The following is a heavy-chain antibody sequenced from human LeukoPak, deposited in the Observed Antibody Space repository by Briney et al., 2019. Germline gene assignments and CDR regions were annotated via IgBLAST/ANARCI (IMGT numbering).Heavy chain of an antibody. V-gene: IGHV3-23*01. CDR3: AKDHQGYWADSFDY. D-gene: IGHD6-13*01. Sequence: GGSLRLSCAASGFTFSNYAMTWVRQAPGKGLEWVSAISGSGGSTYFADSVKGRFTVSRDNSRDTLYLQMNSLRAEDTAVYYCAKDHQGYWADSFDYWGQGTLVTVSS. J-gene: IGHJ4*02. CDR1: GFTFSNYA. CDR2: ISGSGGST.